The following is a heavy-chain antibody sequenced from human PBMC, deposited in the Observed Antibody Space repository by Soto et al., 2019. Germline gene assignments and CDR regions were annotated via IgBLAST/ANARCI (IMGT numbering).Heavy chain of an antibody. V-gene: IGHV4-59*01. J-gene: IGHJ5*02. CDR2: IYYSGST. Sequence: PSETLSLTCTVSGGSISSYYWSWIRQPPGKGLEWIGYIYYSGSTNYNPSLKSRVTISVDTSKNQFSLKLSSVTVADTAVYYCARAHLGYCSGGSGYAPRGEPNWYDPWGQGTLVTVSS. CDR3: ARAHLGYCSGGSGYAPRGEPNWYDP. CDR1: GGSISSYY. D-gene: IGHD2-15*01.